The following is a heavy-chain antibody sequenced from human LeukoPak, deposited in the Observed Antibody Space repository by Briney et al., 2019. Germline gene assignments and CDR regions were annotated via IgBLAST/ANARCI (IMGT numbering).Heavy chain of an antibody. CDR1: GGSFSGYY. CDR2: IKHSGST. Sequence: SETLSLTCAVYGGSFSGYYWSWIRQPPGKGLEWIGEIKHSGSTNYNPSLKSRVTISVDTSKNQFSLKLSSVTAADTAVYYCASREYCSGGSCYSIKADYWGQGTLVTVSS. J-gene: IGHJ4*02. D-gene: IGHD2-15*01. CDR3: ASREYCSGGSCYSIKADY. V-gene: IGHV4-34*01.